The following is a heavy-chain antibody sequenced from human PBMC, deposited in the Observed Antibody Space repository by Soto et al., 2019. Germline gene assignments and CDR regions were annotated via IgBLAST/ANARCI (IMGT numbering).Heavy chain of an antibody. D-gene: IGHD3-9*01. J-gene: IGHJ3*02. CDR1: GGSFSTYY. V-gene: IGHV4-34*01. Sequence: SETLSLTCVVSGGSFSTYYYNWIRQSPGKGLEWIGEINHSGSNNYSPSLKSRVTMSLDTSKNQFSLKLTSVTAADTAVYYCARGGSNDWQVAFDIWGQGKMVTV. CDR3: ARGGSNDWQVAFDI. CDR2: INHSGSN.